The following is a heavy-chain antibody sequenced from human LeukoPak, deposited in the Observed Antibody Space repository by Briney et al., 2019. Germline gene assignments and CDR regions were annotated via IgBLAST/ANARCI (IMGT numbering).Heavy chain of an antibody. CDR1: GFIFRDYA. Sequence: GGSLRLSCAASGFIFRDYAVTWCRQAPGKGLEWVAFIRGQASGGTTEYAASVQGRFTISRDDSNSISYLQMNSLEPEDTAVYYCTRGGYYYDRSGPHLAPFDIWGQGTMVTVSS. J-gene: IGHJ3*02. CDR2: IRGQASGGTT. CDR3: TRGGYYYDRSGPHLAPFDI. D-gene: IGHD3-22*01. V-gene: IGHV3-49*03.